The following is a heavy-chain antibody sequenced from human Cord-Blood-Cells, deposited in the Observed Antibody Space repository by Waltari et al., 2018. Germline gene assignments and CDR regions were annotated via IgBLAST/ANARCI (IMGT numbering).Heavy chain of an antibody. D-gene: IGHD3-3*01. CDR2: INHSGST. CDR3: ARGPSGFWSGYYGSWWFDP. J-gene: IGHJ5*02. CDR1: GGSFRGYY. Sequence: QVQLQQWGAGLLKPSETLSLTCAVYGGSFRGYYWSWIGQPPGKGLEWIGEINHSGSTNYNPSLKSRVTISVDTSKNQFSLKLSSVTAADTAVYYCARGPSGFWSGYYGSWWFDPWGQGTLVTVSS. V-gene: IGHV4-34*01.